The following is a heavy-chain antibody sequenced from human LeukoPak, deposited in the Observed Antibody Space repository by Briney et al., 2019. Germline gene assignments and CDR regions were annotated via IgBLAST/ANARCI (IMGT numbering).Heavy chain of an antibody. CDR2: ISGSGGST. D-gene: IGHD4-23*01. V-gene: IGHV3-23*01. CDR3: AKLPGAPSMVTPIVVYFDY. CDR1: GFTFSSYA. Sequence: GGSLRLSCAASGFTFSSYAMSWVRQAPGKGLEWVSAISGSGGSTYYADSVKGRFTISRDNSKNTLYLQMNSLRAEDTAVYYCAKLPGAPSMVTPIVVYFDYWGQGTLVTVSS. J-gene: IGHJ4*02.